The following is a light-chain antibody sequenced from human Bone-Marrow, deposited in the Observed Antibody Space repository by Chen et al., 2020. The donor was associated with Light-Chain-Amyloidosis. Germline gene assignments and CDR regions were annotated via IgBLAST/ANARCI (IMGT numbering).Light chain of an antibody. V-gene: IGLV6-57*01. CDR3: QSYQGSSQGV. Sequence: NFMLTQPHSVSESPGKTVIISCTRSSGSIATNYVQWYQQRPGSSPPTVLYEDDQRPSGVPAGFSGSIDRSSNSASLTISGLKTEDEADYYCQSYQGSSQGVFGGGTKLTVL. CDR2: EDD. J-gene: IGLJ3*02. CDR1: SGSIATNY.